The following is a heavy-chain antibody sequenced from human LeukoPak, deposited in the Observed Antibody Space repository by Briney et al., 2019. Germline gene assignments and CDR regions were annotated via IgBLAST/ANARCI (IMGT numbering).Heavy chain of an antibody. CDR3: ARLRFLEWLSRLSAANDAFDI. D-gene: IGHD3-3*01. CDR2: IYHSGST. CDR1: GGSISSGGYS. V-gene: IGHV4-30-2*01. Sequence: SETLSLACAVSGGSISSGGYSWSWIRQPPGKGLEWIGYIYHSGSTYYNPSLKSRVTISVDRSKNQFSLKLSSVTAADTAVYYCARLRFLEWLSRLSAANDAFDIWGQGTMVTVSS. J-gene: IGHJ3*02.